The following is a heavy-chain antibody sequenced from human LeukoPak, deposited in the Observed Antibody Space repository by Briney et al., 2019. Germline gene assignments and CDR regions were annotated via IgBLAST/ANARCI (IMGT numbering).Heavy chain of an antibody. Sequence: PGGSLRLSCAASGFSFSSYWMSWVRQAPGKGLEWVANIKQDGGGKYYVDSVKARFTISRDNAKNSLYLQMNSLRAEDTAVYYCARDERFYGSGGYYFHWGQETLVTVSS. CDR1: GFSFSSYW. D-gene: IGHD3-10*01. CDR2: IKQDGGGK. V-gene: IGHV3-7*01. J-gene: IGHJ4*02. CDR3: ARDERFYGSGGYYFH.